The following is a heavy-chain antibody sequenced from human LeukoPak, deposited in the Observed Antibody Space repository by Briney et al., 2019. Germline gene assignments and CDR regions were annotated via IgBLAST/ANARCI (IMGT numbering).Heavy chain of an antibody. D-gene: IGHD5-24*01. J-gene: IGHJ4*02. CDR3: ARSSGRDGYNFLG. CDR1: GGSISSYY. Sequence: TSETLSLTGTVSGGSISSYYWSWIRQPPGKGLEWIGYIYYSGSTNYNPSLKSRVTISVDTSKNQFSLKLSSVTAADTAVYYCARSSGRDGYNFLGWGQGTLVIVSS. CDR2: IYYSGST. V-gene: IGHV4-59*01.